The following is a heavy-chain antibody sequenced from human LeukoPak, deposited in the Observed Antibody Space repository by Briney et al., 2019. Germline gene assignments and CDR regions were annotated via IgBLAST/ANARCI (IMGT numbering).Heavy chain of an antibody. V-gene: IGHV3-21*04. J-gene: IGHJ6*03. CDR2: ISSSSSYI. CDR3: ARGRRGKRGRYNYYYYYMDV. Sequence: GGSLRLSCAASGFTFSSYSMNWVRQAPGKGLEWVSSISSSSSYIYYADSVKGRFTISRDNAKNSLYLQMNSLRAEDTAVYYCARGRRGKRGRYNYYYYYMDVWGKGTTVTISS. D-gene: IGHD6-19*01. CDR1: GFTFSSYS.